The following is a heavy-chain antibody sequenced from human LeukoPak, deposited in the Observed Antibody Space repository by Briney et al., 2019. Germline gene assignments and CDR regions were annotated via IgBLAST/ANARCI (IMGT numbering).Heavy chain of an antibody. CDR2: LNQGGSDT. J-gene: IGHJ4*02. CDR3: ARAGSSGSVDC. D-gene: IGHD6-19*01. Sequence: PGGSLSLSRVASGFTFSYYWMSWVRQAPGKGLEWVAILNQGGSDTYYVDSVTGRFTISRDNAKNSLYLQMNSLRVEDTAVYYCARAGSSGSVDCWGQGILVTVSS. V-gene: IGHV3-7*04. CDR1: GFTFSYYW.